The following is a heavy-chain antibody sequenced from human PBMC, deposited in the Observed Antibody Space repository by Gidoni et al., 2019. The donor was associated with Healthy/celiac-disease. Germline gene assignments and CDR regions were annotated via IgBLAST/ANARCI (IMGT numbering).Heavy chain of an antibody. CDR3: ARGGASIAARPNYFQH. D-gene: IGHD6-6*01. CDR1: GGSFSGYY. J-gene: IGHJ1*01. Sequence: QVQLQQWGAGLLKPSETLSLTCAVYGGSFSGYYWSWLRQPPGKGLEWIGEINHSGSTNYNPSLKSRVTISVDTSKNQFSLKLSSVTAADTAVYYCARGGASIAARPNYFQHWGQGTLVTVSS. CDR2: INHSGST. V-gene: IGHV4-34*01.